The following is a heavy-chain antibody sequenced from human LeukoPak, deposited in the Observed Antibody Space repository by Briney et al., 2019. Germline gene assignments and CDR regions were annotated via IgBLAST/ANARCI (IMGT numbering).Heavy chain of an antibody. CDR3: ARVQQQLVSIDY. D-gene: IGHD6-13*01. Sequence: ASVTVSYQASGYTFTSYYMHWVRQAPGQRLEWLGIINPSGGSTSYAQKFQGRVTMTRDTSTSTVYMELSSLRSEDTAVYYCARVQQQLVSIDYWGQGTLVTVSS. CDR1: GYTFTSYY. J-gene: IGHJ4*02. CDR2: INPSGGST. V-gene: IGHV1-46*01.